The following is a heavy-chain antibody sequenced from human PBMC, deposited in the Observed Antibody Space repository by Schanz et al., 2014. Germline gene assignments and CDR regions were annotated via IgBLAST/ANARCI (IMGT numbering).Heavy chain of an antibody. CDR2: IFFSGST. V-gene: IGHV4-59*08. J-gene: IGHJ6*02. Sequence: QVQLQESGPGLVKPSETLSLTCTVSGVSIGGYYWSWIRQPPGKGLEWIGYIFFSGSTTYNPSFNSRVTISLDMSKTQFARNRTSVTAADTAVYYCARLGVGDKAYYYYGTDVWGQGTTVLVSS. D-gene: IGHD1-26*01. CDR1: GVSIGGYY. CDR3: ARLGVGDKAYYYYGTDV.